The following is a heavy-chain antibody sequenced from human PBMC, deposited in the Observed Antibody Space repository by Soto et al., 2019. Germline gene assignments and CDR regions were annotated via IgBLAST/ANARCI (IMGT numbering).Heavy chain of an antibody. V-gene: IGHV1-18*01. CDR2: ISAYNGNT. J-gene: IGHJ6*03. Sequence: GASVKVSCKASGGTFSSYTISWVRQAPGQGLEWMGRISAYNGNTNYAQKLQGRVTMTTDTSTSTAYMELRSLRSDDTAVYYCARGWNYFRSYYSSYMDVWGKGTTVTVSS. CDR3: ARGWNYFRSYYSSYMDV. D-gene: IGHD1-7*01. CDR1: GGTFSSYT.